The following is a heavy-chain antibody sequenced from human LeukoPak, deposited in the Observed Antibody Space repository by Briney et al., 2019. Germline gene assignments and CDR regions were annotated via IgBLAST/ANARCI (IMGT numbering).Heavy chain of an antibody. CDR1: GFIFSNYA. V-gene: IGHV3-23*01. Sequence: GGSLRLSCAASGFIFSNYAMSWVRQAPGKGLQWVSAFSGSGGSTYYADSVRGRFTISRDNSKSTLSLQMNSLRAEDTAIYYCARADYGSTYYFDYWGQGTLVTVSS. J-gene: IGHJ4*02. CDR2: FSGSGGST. CDR3: ARADYGSTYYFDY. D-gene: IGHD3-10*01.